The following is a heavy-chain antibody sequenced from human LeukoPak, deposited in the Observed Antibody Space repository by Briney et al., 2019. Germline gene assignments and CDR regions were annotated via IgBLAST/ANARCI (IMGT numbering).Heavy chain of an antibody. CDR3: ARDGAGFDT. Sequence: GGSLRLSCAASGFTFSSYAMHWVRQAPGKGLEWVAVISYDGSNKYYADSVKGRFTISRDNAKKSLYLEMNNLRAEDTAVYYCARDGAGFDTWGQGVLVTVSS. J-gene: IGHJ5*02. CDR1: GFTFSSYA. CDR2: ISYDGSNK. V-gene: IGHV3-30*04.